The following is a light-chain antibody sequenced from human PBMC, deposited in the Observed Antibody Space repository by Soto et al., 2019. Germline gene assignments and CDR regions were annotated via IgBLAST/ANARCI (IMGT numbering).Light chain of an antibody. CDR3: QQYNTYSYT. CDR1: QSISNW. CDR2: DAS. Sequence: DIQMTQSPSTLSASVGDRVTITCRSSQSISNWLAWYQQRPGEAPKLLMYDASTLENWVPSRFSGSGSGTEFTLTISGLRADDVATYYCQQYNTYSYTFGQGTKLEIK. V-gene: IGKV1-5*01. J-gene: IGKJ2*01.